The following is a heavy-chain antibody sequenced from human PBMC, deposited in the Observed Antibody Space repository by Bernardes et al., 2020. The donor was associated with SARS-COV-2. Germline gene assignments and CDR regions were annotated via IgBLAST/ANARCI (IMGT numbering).Heavy chain of an antibody. D-gene: IGHD3-22*01. J-gene: IGHJ4*02. CDR1: GGSIGSSRDY. CDR2: IHYSGST. CDR3: VRLNYYETTGYYFGFDY. Sequence: LSLTCTVSGGSIGSSRDYWGWIRQPPGKGLEWIGNIHYSGSTSYNPSLKSRVTISVDTSKNQFSLKLSSVTAADTAVYFCVRLNYYETTGYYFGFDYWGQGTLITVSS. V-gene: IGHV4-39*01.